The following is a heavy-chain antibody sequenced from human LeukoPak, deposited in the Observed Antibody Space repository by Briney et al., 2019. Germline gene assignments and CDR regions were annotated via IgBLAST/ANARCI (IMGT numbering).Heavy chain of an antibody. D-gene: IGHD6-13*01. CDR3: ARTTRSWYEDNDAFDI. J-gene: IGHJ3*02. V-gene: IGHV1-3*01. Sequence: ASVKVSCKASGYTFTSYAMHWVRQAPGQRLEWMGWINAGNGNTKYSQKFQGRVTITRDTSASTAYMELSSLRSEDTAVYYCARTTRSWYEDNDAFDIWGQGTPVTVSS. CDR1: GYTFTSYA. CDR2: INAGNGNT.